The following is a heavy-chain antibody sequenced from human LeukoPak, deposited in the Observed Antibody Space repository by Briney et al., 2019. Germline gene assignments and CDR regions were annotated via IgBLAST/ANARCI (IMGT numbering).Heavy chain of an antibody. D-gene: IGHD2-2*01. CDR2: IYYSGSA. J-gene: IGHJ3*01. CDR3: ARDSSFIDAFDQ. CDR1: GGSISGHY. V-gene: IGHV4-59*11. Sequence: SETLSLTCTVSGGSISGHYWSWIRQPPGRELEWTGYIYYSGSANYNPSLKSRVTISVDTSKNQFSLKLSSVTAADTAVYYCARDSSFIDAFDQWGQGIMVTVSS.